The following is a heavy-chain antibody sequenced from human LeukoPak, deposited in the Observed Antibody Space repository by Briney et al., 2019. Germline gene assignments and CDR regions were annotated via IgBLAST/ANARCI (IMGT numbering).Heavy chain of an antibody. CDR3: ARETYGGNSGLDY. CDR1: GGSISSGDYY. J-gene: IGHJ4*02. CDR2: IYYSGST. V-gene: IGHV4-30-4*01. Sequence: TSETLSLTCTVSGGSISSGDYYWSWIRQPPGKGLEWIGYIYYSGSTYYNPSLKSRVTISVGTSKNQFSLKLSSVTAADTAVYYCARETYGGNSGLDYWGQGTLVTVSS. D-gene: IGHD4-23*01.